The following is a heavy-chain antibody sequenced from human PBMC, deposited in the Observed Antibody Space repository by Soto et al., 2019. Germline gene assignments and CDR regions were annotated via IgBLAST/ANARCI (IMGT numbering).Heavy chain of an antibody. D-gene: IGHD6-13*01. V-gene: IGHV4-4*01. CDR1: GASVSITYW. J-gene: IGHJ4*02. CDR3: ARYNAASGSYYCDY. Sequence: PAETASLTCAVSGASVSITYWGSGVRQPPGKRPEWIGEINHRGSANYNPSLKSRVTMSLDISKGQFSLRLTSVTVADTAVYFCARYNAASGSYYCDYWGRGALVT. CDR2: INHRGSA.